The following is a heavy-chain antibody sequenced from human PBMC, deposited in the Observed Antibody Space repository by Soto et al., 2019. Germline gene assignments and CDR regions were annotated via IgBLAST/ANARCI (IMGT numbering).Heavy chain of an antibody. CDR3: AHRRHSTLGFDY. J-gene: IGHJ4*02. Sequence: QITLKESGPTLLKPTQTLTLTCTFSGFSLSTYGVAVGWFRQPPGKALEWLALIYWDDAQRYSPFLRSRLTITKDTSKNQVFVTMTSMDPVDTATYYRAHRRHSTLGFDYWGQGTLVTVSS. CDR1: GFSLSTYGVA. CDR2: IYWDDAQ. V-gene: IGHV2-5*02. D-gene: IGHD5-18*01.